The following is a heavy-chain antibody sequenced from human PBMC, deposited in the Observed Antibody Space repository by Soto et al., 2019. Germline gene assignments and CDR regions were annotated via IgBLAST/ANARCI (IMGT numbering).Heavy chain of an antibody. D-gene: IGHD3-16*01. V-gene: IGHV3-21*01. J-gene: IGHJ3*02. CDR3: ARDTSNDAFDI. CDR1: GFTFSGYS. Sequence: GGSLRLSCAASGFTFSGYSMNWVRQAPGKGLEWVSSISSSSSYIYYADSVKGRFTISRDNAKNSLYLQMNSLRAEDTAVYYCARDTSNDAFDIWGQGTMVTVSS. CDR2: ISSSSSYI.